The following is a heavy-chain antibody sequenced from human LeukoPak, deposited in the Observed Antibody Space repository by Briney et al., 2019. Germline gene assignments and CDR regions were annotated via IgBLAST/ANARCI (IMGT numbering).Heavy chain of an antibody. J-gene: IGHJ4*02. CDR2: IKQDGSEK. CDR1: GFTFSSLW. V-gene: IGHV3-7*05. CDR3: ARDSDSSDFDY. Sequence: GGSLRLSCAASGFTFSSLWMSWVRQAPGKRLEWVANIKQDGSEKYYVDSVKGRFTISRDNTKNSLFLQMNSLRVEDTAVYYCARDSDSSDFDYWGQGTLVTVSS. D-gene: IGHD6-13*01.